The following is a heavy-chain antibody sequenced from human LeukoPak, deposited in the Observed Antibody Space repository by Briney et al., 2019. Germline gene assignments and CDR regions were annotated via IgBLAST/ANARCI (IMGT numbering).Heavy chain of an antibody. CDR2: IYYSGST. CDR3: ARGIRGIGTYYFDY. J-gene: IGHJ4*02. Sequence: SETLSLTCTVSGGSISSYYWSWTRQPPGKGLEWIGYIYYSGSTNYNPSLKSRVTISVDTSKNQFSLKLSSVTAADTAVYYCARGIRGIGTYYFDYWGQGTLVTVSS. D-gene: IGHD1-14*01. V-gene: IGHV4-59*01. CDR1: GGSISSYY.